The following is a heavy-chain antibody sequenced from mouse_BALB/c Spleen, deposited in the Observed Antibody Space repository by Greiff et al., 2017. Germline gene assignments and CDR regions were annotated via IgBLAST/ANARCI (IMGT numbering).Heavy chain of an antibody. Sequence: DVHLVESGGGLVKPGGSLKLSCAASGFTFSDYYMYWVRQTPEKRLEWVATISDGGSYTYYPDSVKGRFTISRDNAKNNLYLQMSSLKSEDTAMYYCARAYEFAYWGQGTLVTVSA. D-gene: IGHD2-10*02. CDR3: ARAYEFAY. CDR1: GFTFSDYY. CDR2: ISDGGSYT. J-gene: IGHJ3*01. V-gene: IGHV5-4*02.